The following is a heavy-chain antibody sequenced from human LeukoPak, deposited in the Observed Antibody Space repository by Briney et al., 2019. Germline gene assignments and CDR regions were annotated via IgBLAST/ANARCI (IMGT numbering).Heavy chain of an antibody. D-gene: IGHD6-19*01. J-gene: IGHJ4*02. Sequence: GGSLRLSCAASGFTFSNYWMHWVRQAPGKGLVWVSGISWNSGSIGYADSVKGRFTISRDNAKNSLYLQMNSLRAEDMALYYCAKGDSSGWYYFDYWGQGTLVTASS. CDR1: GFTFSNYW. CDR3: AKGDSSGWYYFDY. CDR2: ISWNSGSI. V-gene: IGHV3-9*03.